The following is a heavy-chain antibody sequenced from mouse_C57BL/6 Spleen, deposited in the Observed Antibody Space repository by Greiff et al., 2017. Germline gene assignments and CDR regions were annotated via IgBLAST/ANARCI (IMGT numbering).Heavy chain of an antibody. Sequence: VHLVESGPGLVAPSQSLSITCTVSGFSLTSDGVDWVRQSPGKGLEWLGVIWGVGSTNYNSALKSRLSISKDNSKSQVFLKMNSLQTDDTTMYYCARNWDGGNFDVWGTRATVTLSS. CDR2: IWGVGST. J-gene: IGHJ1*03. D-gene: IGHD4-1*01. CDR3: ARNWDGGNFDV. V-gene: IGHV2-6*01. CDR1: GFSLTSDG.